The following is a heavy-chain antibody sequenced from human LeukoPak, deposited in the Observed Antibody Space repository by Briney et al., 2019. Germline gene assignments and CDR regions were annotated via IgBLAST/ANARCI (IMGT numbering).Heavy chain of an antibody. CDR1: WGSISSYY. D-gene: IGHD1-1*01. V-gene: IGHV4-59*01. J-gene: IGHJ4*02. CDR2: IYYSGST. Sequence: PSETLSLTWTVSWGSISSYYCRLIRQPPGKGLEWIGYIYYSGSTNYDPSLKSRVTISVDTSKNQFSLKLGTYSAADTAVYYCARAGTAGSFDYWGQGTLVTVSS. CDR3: ARAGTAGSFDY.